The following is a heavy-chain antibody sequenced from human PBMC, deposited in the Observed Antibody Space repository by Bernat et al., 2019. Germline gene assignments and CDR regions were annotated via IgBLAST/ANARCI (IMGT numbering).Heavy chain of an antibody. CDR3: GGGGRGGGGSSSELDY. V-gene: IGHV3-53*01. Sequence: EVQLVESGGGLIQPGGSLRLSCAASGFTVSSNYMSWVRQAPGKGLEWVSVIYSGGSTYYADSGRGRFTNSRDNPKNTRYLQMNGRGAEGRAGYYCGGGGRGGGGSSSELDYWGQGTLVTVSS. D-gene: IGHD6-6*01. CDR2: IYSGGST. CDR1: GFTVSSNY. J-gene: IGHJ4*02.